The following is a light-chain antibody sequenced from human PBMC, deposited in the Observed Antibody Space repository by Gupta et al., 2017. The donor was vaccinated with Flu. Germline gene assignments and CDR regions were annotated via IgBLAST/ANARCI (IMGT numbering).Light chain of an antibody. CDR2: DAS. V-gene: IGKV3-11*01. J-gene: IGKJ4*01. CDR3: QQRSNWPPLT. Sequence: ETVLTQSPATLSLSPGERATLSCRASQSVSSYLAWYQQKPGQAPRLLIYDASNRATGIPARFSGSGSGTDFTLTISSREPEDFAGYYCQQRSNWPPLTFGGGTKVEIK. CDR1: QSVSSY.